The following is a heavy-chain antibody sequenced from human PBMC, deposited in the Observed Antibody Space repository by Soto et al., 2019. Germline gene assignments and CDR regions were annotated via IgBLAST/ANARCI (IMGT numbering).Heavy chain of an antibody. D-gene: IGHD2-15*01. V-gene: IGHV4-39*01. CDR1: GGSISSSGYY. J-gene: IGHJ4*02. Sequence: PSETLSLTCTVSGGSISSSGYYWGWIRQPPGKGLEWIGTFFYSGSTYYNPSLKSRINISVDTSKNQFSLKLSSVTAADTAVYYCARRFCSGGSCYLFDYWGQGTLVTVSS. CDR2: FFYSGST. CDR3: ARRFCSGGSCYLFDY.